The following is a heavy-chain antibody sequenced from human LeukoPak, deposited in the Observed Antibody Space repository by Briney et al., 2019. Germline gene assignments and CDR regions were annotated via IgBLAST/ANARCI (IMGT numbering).Heavy chain of an antibody. V-gene: IGHV1-2*02. CDR1: GYTFTGYY. CDR2: INPNTGGT. CDR3: ARSYSSSWDFDY. Sequence: ASVKVSCKASGYTFTGYYMHWVRQAPGQGLEWMGWINPNTGGTNYAQKFQGRVTMTRDTSISTAYMELSRLRSDDTAVYYCARSYSSSWDFDYWGQGTLVTVSS. J-gene: IGHJ4*02. D-gene: IGHD6-13*01.